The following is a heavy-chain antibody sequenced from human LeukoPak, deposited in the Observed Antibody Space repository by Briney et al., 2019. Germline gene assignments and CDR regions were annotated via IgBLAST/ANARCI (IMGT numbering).Heavy chain of an antibody. V-gene: IGHV3-23*01. CDR3: ARDSGSYLQPTDY. CDR1: GFTFRTYA. J-gene: IGHJ4*02. Sequence: GSLRLSCAASGFTFRTYAMTWVRQAPGKGLEWVSSITGNGGSTYYADSVKGRFTISRDNSKNTLYLQMDRLRAEDTAVYHCARDSGSYLQPTDYWGQGTLVTVSS. CDR2: ITGNGGST. D-gene: IGHD1-26*01.